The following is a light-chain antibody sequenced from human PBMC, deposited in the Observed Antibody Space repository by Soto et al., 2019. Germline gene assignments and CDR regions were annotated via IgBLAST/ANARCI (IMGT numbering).Light chain of an antibody. J-gene: IGLJ3*02. CDR1: NSDVGGYNY. CDR2: EVS. Sequence: QSALTQPASVSGSPGQSITISCTGTNSDVGGYNYVSWYQQHPGKVPKLMISEVSNRPSGVSNRFSGSKSGNTASLTISGLQAEDEADYHCSSYTSSSTVVFGGGTKVTVL. CDR3: SSYTSSSTVV. V-gene: IGLV2-14*01.